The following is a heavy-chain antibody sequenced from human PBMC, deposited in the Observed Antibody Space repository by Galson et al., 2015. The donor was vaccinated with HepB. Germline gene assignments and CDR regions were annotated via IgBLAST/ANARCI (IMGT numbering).Heavy chain of an antibody. D-gene: IGHD3-10*01. J-gene: IGHJ4*02. Sequence: SLRLSCAASGFTFSSYAMHWVRQAPGKGLEWVAVISYDGSNKYYADSVKGRFTISRDNSKNTLYLQMNSLRAEDTAVYYCAREGSVWFGEVLGPFDYWGQGTLVTVSS. CDR2: ISYDGSNK. V-gene: IGHV3-30*04. CDR1: GFTFSSYA. CDR3: AREGSVWFGEVLGPFDY.